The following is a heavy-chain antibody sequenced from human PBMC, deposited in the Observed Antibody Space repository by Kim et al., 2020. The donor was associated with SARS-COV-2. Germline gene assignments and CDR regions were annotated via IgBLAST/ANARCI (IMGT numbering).Heavy chain of an antibody. D-gene: IGHD1-26*01. CDR2: T. Sequence: TVDADSVKGRFTISRANAKNTLYLQMNSRRAEDTAVYYCARSIVGPSTDYWGQGTLVTVSS. J-gene: IGHJ4*02. V-gene: IGHV3-74*01. CDR3: ARSIVGPSTDY.